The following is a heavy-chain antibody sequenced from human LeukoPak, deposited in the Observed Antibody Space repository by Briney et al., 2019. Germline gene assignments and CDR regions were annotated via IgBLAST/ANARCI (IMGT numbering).Heavy chain of an antibody. CDR3: AKDDAYLQYAD. CDR1: GFTFSSYG. Sequence: PGGSLRLSCAASGFTFSSYGMSWVRQAPGKGLEWVSAISGSGGSTYYADSVKGRFTVSRDNSKNMVFLQMNSLRAEDTAIYYCAKDDAYLQYADWGQGTLVTVSS. J-gene: IGHJ4*02. CDR2: ISGSGGST. V-gene: IGHV3-23*01. D-gene: IGHD5-24*01.